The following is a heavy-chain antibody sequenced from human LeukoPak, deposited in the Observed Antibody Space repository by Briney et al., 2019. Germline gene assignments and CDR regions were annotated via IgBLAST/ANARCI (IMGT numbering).Heavy chain of an antibody. D-gene: IGHD2-15*01. Sequence: SETLSLTCTVSSGSISSYYWSWIRQPPGKGLEWIGYIYYSGSTNYNPSLKSRVTISVDTSKNQFSLKLSSVTAADTAVYYCARGRLDCSGGSCLATGYYYMDVWGKGTTVTVSS. J-gene: IGHJ6*03. CDR2: IYYSGST. CDR3: ARGRLDCSGGSCLATGYYYMDV. CDR1: SGSISSYY. V-gene: IGHV4-59*01.